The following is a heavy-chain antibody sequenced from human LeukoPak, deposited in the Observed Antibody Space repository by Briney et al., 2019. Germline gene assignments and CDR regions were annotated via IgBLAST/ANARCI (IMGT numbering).Heavy chain of an antibody. J-gene: IGHJ4*02. Sequence: GGSLRLSCAASGFTFSDYYMSWIRQAPGKGLEWVSYISSSGSTIYYADSVKGRFTISRDNAKNSLFLQMNSLRDEDTAVYYCAREISTVVTWNDIDSWGQGTLVTVSS. CDR2: ISSSGSTI. V-gene: IGHV3-11*04. CDR1: GFTFSDYY. CDR3: AREISTVVTWNDIDS. D-gene: IGHD4-23*01.